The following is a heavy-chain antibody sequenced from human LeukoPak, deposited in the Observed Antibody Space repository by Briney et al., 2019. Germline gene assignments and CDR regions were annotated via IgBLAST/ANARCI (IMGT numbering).Heavy chain of an antibody. CDR3: ARGVSRYFDWLPNYGMDV. D-gene: IGHD3-9*01. Sequence: SETLSLTCAVYGGSFSGYYWSWIRQPPGKGLEWIGEINHSGSTNYNPSLKSRVTISVDTSKNQFSLKLSSVTAADTAVYYCARGVSRYFDWLPNYGMDVWGKGTTVTVPS. J-gene: IGHJ6*04. CDR2: INHSGST. CDR1: GGSFSGYY. V-gene: IGHV4-34*01.